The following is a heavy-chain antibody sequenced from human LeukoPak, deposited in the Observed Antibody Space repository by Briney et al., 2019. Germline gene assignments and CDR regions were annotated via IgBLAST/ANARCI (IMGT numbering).Heavy chain of an antibody. J-gene: IGHJ4*02. CDR3: ARGVKGFGELFPHDY. CDR1: GGSFSGYY. CDR2: INHSGST. D-gene: IGHD3-10*01. V-gene: IGHV4-34*01. Sequence: PSETLSLTCAVYGGSFSGYYWSWIRQPPGKGLEWIGEINHSGSTNYNPSLKSRVTISVDTSKYQFSLKLSSVTAADTAVYYCARGVKGFGELFPHDYWGQGTLVTVSS.